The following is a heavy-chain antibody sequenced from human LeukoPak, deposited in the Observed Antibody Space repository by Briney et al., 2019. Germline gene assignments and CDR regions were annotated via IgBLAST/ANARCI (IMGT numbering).Heavy chain of an antibody. CDR2: INSGGDAT. V-gene: IGHV3-48*04. D-gene: IGHD4-17*01. Sequence: GVLRLSCAASGFTFSIHNMDWVRQAPGKGLEWISYINSGGDATHYADSVKGRFTISRDDAKNSLYMQMNSLTAEDTAVYYCARGAGRYGDYRDYWGQGTLVTVSS. CDR3: ARGAGRYGDYRDY. CDR1: GFTFSIHN. J-gene: IGHJ4*02.